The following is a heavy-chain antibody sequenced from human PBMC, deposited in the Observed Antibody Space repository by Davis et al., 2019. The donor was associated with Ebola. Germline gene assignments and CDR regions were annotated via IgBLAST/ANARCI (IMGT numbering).Heavy chain of an antibody. V-gene: IGHV3-21*01. CDR1: GFTFSSYS. CDR2: ISSSSSYI. CDR3: AKAPEDYYYYMDV. Sequence: GESLKISCAASGFTFSSYSMNWVRQAPGKGLEWVSSISSSSSYIYYADSVKGRFTISRDNAKNSLYLQMNSLRAEDTAVYYCAKAPEDYYYYMDVWGKGTTVTVSS. J-gene: IGHJ6*03.